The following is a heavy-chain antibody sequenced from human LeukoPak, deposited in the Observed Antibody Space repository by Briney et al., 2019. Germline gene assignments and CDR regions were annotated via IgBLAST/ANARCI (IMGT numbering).Heavy chain of an antibody. CDR1: GFTFSSYA. CDR2: ISYDGSNK. D-gene: IGHD3-22*01. V-gene: IGHV3-30-3*01. Sequence: PGGSLRLSCAASGFTFSSYAMHWVRQAPGKGLEWVAVISYDGSNKYYADSVKGRFTISRDNSKNTLYLQMNSLRAEDTAVYYCARVVDYYDSSGSYYFDYWGQGTLVTVSS. CDR3: ARVVDYYDSSGSYYFDY. J-gene: IGHJ4*02.